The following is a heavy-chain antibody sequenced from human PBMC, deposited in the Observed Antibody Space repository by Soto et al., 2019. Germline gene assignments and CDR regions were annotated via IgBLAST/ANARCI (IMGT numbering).Heavy chain of an antibody. Sequence: PSETLSLTCTVSDDSISSFYWNWIRQPPGKGLEWIGYISYSGGTNYNPSLKSRVTISLDTSKNQFSLKLSSVTAADTAVYYCARGMDTTMGYYYYYYMAVWGTGTTVTVSS. V-gene: IGHV4-59*01. CDR1: DDSISSFY. CDR3: ARGMDTTMGYYYYYYMAV. CDR2: ISYSGGT. J-gene: IGHJ6*03. D-gene: IGHD5-18*01.